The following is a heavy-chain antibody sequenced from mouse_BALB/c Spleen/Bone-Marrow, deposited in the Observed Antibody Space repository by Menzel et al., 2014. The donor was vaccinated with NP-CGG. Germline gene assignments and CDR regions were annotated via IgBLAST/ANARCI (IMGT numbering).Heavy chain of an antibody. CDR1: GFSLTGYG. Sequence: VMLVESGPGLVSPSQSLSITCTVSGFSLTGYGVNWVRQPPGKGLEWLGMIWGDGSTDYNSALKSRLSISKDNSKSQVVLKRNRLQTDDTARYYCARDGYDYAMDYWGQGTSVTVSS. CDR2: IWGDGST. CDR3: ARDGYDYAMDY. J-gene: IGHJ4*01. V-gene: IGHV2-6-7*01. D-gene: IGHD2-14*01.